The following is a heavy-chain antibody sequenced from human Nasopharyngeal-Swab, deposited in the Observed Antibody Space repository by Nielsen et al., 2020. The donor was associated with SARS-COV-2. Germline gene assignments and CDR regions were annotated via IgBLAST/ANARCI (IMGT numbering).Heavy chain of an antibody. J-gene: IGHJ5*02. D-gene: IGHD3-3*01. V-gene: IGHV4-31*03. CDR3: ARAPRITIFGVVGWFDP. CDR2: IYYSGST. CDR1: GGSISSGGYY. Sequence: SETLSLTCTVSGGSISSGGYYWSWIRQHPGKGLEWIGYIYYSGSTYYNPSLKSRVTISVDTSKSQFSLKLSSVTAADTAVYYCARAPRITIFGVVGWFDPWGQGTLVTVSS.